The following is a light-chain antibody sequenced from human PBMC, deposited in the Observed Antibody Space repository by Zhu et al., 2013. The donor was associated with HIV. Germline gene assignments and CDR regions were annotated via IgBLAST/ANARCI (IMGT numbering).Light chain of an antibody. CDR2: GAS. J-gene: IGKJ4*01. CDR3: QQRSNWPLT. V-gene: IGKV3-11*01. CDR1: QSVRSN. Sequence: EIVLTQSPGTLSLSPGERATLSCRASQSVRSNLAWYQQKPGQAPRLLIYGASTRATGIPARFSGSGSGTDFTLTISSLEPEDFAVYYCQQRSNWPLTFGGGTKVEIK.